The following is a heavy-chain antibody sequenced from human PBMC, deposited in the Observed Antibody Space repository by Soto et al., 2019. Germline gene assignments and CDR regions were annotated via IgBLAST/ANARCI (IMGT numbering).Heavy chain of an antibody. V-gene: IGHV3-23*01. Sequence: EVQVLESGGGLVQPGGSLRLSCAASGFTFSSYAMSWVRQAPGKGLEWVSAISGGGGTTYYADSVKGRFTISRDNSQNTLYLQMDSLGAEDTAVYYCAKASAGNDYWGQGTLVTVSS. CDR1: GFTFSSYA. CDR3: AKASAGNDY. J-gene: IGHJ4*02. CDR2: ISGGGGTT. D-gene: IGHD6-19*01.